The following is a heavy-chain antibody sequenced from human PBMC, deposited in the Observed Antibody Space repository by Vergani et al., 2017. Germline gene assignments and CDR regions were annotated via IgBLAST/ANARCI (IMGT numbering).Heavy chain of an antibody. D-gene: IGHD6-13*01. J-gene: IGHJ3*02. V-gene: IGHV3-23*04. CDR2: ISGSGGST. Sequence: EVQLVESGGVVVQPGGSLRLSCAASGFTFSSYAMSWVRQAPGKGLEWVSAISGSGGSTYYADSVKGRFTISRDNSKNTLYLQMNSLRAEDTAVYYCAKERGSSWHFSSRVRRGDAFDIWGQGTMVTVSS. CDR1: GFTFSSYA. CDR3: AKERGSSWHFSSRVRRGDAFDI.